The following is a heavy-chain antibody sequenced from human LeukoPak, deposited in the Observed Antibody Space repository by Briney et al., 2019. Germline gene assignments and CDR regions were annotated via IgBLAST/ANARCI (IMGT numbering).Heavy chain of an antibody. CDR3: ARVYDSSGSPYYYYYYMDV. D-gene: IGHD3-22*01. Sequence: ASVKVSCKASGYTFTSYGISWVRQAPGQGLEWMGWISAYNGNTNYAQKLQGRVTMTTDTSTSTACMELRSLRSDDTAVYYCARVYDSSGSPYYYYYYMDVWGKGTTVTVSS. CDR2: ISAYNGNT. V-gene: IGHV1-18*01. CDR1: GYTFTSYG. J-gene: IGHJ6*03.